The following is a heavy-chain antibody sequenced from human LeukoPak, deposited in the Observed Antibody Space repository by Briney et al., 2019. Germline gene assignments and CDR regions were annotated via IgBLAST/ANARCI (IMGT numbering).Heavy chain of an antibody. D-gene: IGHD1-7*01. V-gene: IGHV4-34*01. J-gene: IGHJ5*02. Sequence: SETLSLTCAVYGGSFSGYYWSWIRQPPGKGLEWIGEINHSGSTNYNPSLKSRVTISVDTSKNQFSLKLSSVTAADTAVYYCARADWNYGFDPWGQGPWSPSPQ. CDR2: INHSGST. CDR1: GGSFSGYY. CDR3: ARADWNYGFDP.